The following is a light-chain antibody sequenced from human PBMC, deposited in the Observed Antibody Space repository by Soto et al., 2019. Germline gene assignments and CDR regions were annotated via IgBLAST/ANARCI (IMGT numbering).Light chain of an antibody. CDR3: QQYNSWPPQIT. CDR2: DAS. CDR1: QGITNF. Sequence: DIQMTQSPSSLSASVGDRVTITCRASQGITNFLAWFQQKPGKAPKSLIYDASTLQSGVPSSFSGSGSGTDFTLTISSLPSEDFAVYYCQQYNSWPPQITFGQGTRREIK. J-gene: IGKJ5*01. V-gene: IGKV1-16*01.